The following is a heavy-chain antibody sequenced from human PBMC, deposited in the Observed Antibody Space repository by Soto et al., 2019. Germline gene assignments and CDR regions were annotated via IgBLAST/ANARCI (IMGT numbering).Heavy chain of an antibody. V-gene: IGHV1-2*04. CDR1: GYTFTGYY. J-gene: IGHJ6*04. D-gene: IGHD6-13*01. CDR3: ARDAVPGIAAAGTMDV. Sequence: ASVKVSCKASGYTFTGYYMHWVRQAPGQGLEWMGWINPNSGGTNYAQKFQGWVTMTRDTSISTAYMELSRLRSDDTAVYYCARDAVPGIAAAGTMDVWGKGTTVTVSS. CDR2: INPNSGGT.